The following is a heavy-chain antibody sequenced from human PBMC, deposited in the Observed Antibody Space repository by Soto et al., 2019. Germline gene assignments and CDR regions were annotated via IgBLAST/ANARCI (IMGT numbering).Heavy chain of an antibody. J-gene: IGHJ4*02. CDR2: IYHSVIT. V-gene: IGHV4-61*03. CDR3: AREDMSGTYYFDS. D-gene: IGHD1-26*01. Sequence: SETRSLTCAVFGGSVSSETHCWCCIRQPPGKGLEWIGYIYHSVITNSNPSLKGRLTISVHKSTNHFSLSLPTVTSSVTAIYSCAREDMSGTYYFDSWGQGTRVTVSS. CDR1: GGSVSSETHC.